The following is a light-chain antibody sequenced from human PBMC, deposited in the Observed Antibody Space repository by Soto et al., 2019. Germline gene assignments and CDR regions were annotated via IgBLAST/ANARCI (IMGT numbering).Light chain of an antibody. Sequence: EIVLTQSPGTLSLSPGERATLSCRASQSVSSSYLAWYQQKPGQAPRLLIYGASSRATGIPDRFSGSGSGTDFTLTFSRLEPEDFAVYYCQQCGTSPLTFGGGTKVEIK. CDR2: GAS. J-gene: IGKJ4*01. CDR1: QSVSSSY. CDR3: QQCGTSPLT. V-gene: IGKV3-20*01.